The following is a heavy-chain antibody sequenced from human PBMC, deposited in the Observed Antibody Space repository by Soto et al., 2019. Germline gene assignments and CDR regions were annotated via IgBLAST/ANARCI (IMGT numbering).Heavy chain of an antibody. J-gene: IGHJ6*02. Sequence: EVQLLESGGGLVQPGGSLRLSCAASGFPLSTYGMTWVRQAPGKGLEWVSAITGTGGNTYYVDSVKGRFTSSRHNSKNMVYLQVNSLRVEDTAVYYCARIRGYWYGLDVWGQGTTVTVSS. CDR2: ITGTGGNT. CDR3: ARIRGYWYGLDV. V-gene: IGHV3-23*01. CDR1: GFPLSTYG.